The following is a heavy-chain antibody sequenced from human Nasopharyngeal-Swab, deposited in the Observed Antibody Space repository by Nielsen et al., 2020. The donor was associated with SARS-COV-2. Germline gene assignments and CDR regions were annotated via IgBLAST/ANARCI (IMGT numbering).Heavy chain of an antibody. CDR1: GFTFSSYG. CDR2: ISYDGSNK. V-gene: IGHV3-30*18. Sequence: GESLKISCAASGFTFSSYGMHWVRQAPGKGLEWVVVISYDGSNKYYADSVKGRFTISRDNSKNTLYLQMNSLRAEDTAVYYCAKGLEMATADYWGQGTLVTVSS. D-gene: IGHD5-24*01. J-gene: IGHJ4*02. CDR3: AKGLEMATADY.